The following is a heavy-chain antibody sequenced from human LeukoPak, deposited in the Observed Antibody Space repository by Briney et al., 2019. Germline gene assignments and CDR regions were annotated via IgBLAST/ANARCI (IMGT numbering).Heavy chain of an antibody. J-gene: IGHJ5*02. Sequence: GASVKVSCKASGYTFTSYGISWVRQAPGQGLEWMGWISAYNGNTNYAQKFQGRVTMTRDTSISTAYMELSRLRSDDTAVYYCAISGSYRRWFDPWGQGTLVTVSS. CDR1: GYTFTSYG. CDR3: AISGSYRRWFDP. CDR2: ISAYNGNT. D-gene: IGHD1-26*01. V-gene: IGHV1-18*01.